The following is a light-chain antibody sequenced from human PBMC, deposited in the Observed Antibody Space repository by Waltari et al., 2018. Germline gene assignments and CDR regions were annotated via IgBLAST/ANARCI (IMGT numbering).Light chain of an antibody. V-gene: IGKV1-5*03. J-gene: IGKJ1*01. CDR3: QHFITYPRT. CDR1: QSISPW. CDR2: KAS. Sequence: DIQMTQSPSTLSASVGDRVTITCRASQSISPWLAWYQQKPGKYPKLLISKASSLESGVPSRCSGSGSVTLFTLTISSLQSDDFATYYCQHFITYPRTFGQGTKVEIK.